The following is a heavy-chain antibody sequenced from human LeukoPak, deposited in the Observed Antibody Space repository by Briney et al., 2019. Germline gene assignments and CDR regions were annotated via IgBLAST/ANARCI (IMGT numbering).Heavy chain of an antibody. CDR1: GYTFTSYG. CDR2: IIPIFGTA. Sequence: SVKVSCKASGYTFTSYGISWMRQAPGQGLEWMGGIIPIFGTANYAQKFQGRVTITADESTSTAYMELSSLRSEDTAVYYCARVPWDGYNPGHYFDYWGQGTLVTVSS. V-gene: IGHV1-69*13. D-gene: IGHD5-24*01. J-gene: IGHJ4*02. CDR3: ARVPWDGYNPGHYFDY.